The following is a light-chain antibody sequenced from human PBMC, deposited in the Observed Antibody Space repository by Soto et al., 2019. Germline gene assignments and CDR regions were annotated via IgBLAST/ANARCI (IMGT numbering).Light chain of an antibody. CDR3: SSYAGSNNLL. CDR2: GYT. CDR1: SSNIGSNYD. Sequence: QPVLTQPPSVSGAPGQTVTISCAGTSSNIGSNYDVHWYQHLPGTAPKLLIFGYTNRPSGVPDRFSGSKSGTSASLAITGLQSEDEAAYYCSSYAGSNNLLFGGGTKLTVL. V-gene: IGLV1-40*01. J-gene: IGLJ2*01.